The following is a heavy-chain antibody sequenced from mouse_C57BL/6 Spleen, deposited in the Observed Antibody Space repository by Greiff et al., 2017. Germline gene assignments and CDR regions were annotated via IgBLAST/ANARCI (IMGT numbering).Heavy chain of an antibody. CDR1: GYTFTSYW. J-gene: IGHJ2*01. V-gene: IGHV1-64*01. D-gene: IGHD1-1*01. CDR3: ARSPVTTVVGDY. Sequence: ESGAELVKPGASVKLSCKASGYTFTSYWMHWVKQRPGQGLEWIGMIHPNSGSTNYNEKFKGKATFTADTSSNTAYMQLSSLTTEDSAIYYCARSPVTTVVGDYWGQGTTLTVSS. CDR2: IHPNSGST.